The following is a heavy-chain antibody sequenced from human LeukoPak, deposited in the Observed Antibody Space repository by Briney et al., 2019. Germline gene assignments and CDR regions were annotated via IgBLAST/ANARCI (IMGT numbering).Heavy chain of an antibody. J-gene: IGHJ4*02. CDR1: GGSISSYY. D-gene: IGHD3-3*01. Sequence: SETLSLTCTVSGGSISSYYWSWIRQPPGKGLEWIGYIYYSGSTNYNPSLKSRVTISVDTSKNQFSLKLSSVTAADTAVYYCARDYDFWSGYYDYWAREPWSPSPQ. CDR3: ARDYDFWSGYYDY. V-gene: IGHV4-59*01. CDR2: IYYSGST.